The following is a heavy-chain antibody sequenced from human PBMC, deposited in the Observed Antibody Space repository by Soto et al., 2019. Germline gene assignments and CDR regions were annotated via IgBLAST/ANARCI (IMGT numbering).Heavy chain of an antibody. CDR3: AKAGQGEVAVAAIDY. CDR2: ISGSGGST. Sequence: EVQLLESGGGLVQPGGSLRLSCAASGFTFSSYAMSWVRQAPGKGLEWVAAISGSGGSTYYADSVKGRSTISRDTSKNTLYLQMNTLRAEDAALYFCAKAGQGEVAVAAIDYWGQGTLVTVSS. V-gene: IGHV3-23*01. CDR1: GFTFSSYA. J-gene: IGHJ4*02. D-gene: IGHD6-19*01.